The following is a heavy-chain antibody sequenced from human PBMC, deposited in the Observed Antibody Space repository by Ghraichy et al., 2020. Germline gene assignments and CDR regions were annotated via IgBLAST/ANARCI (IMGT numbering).Heavy chain of an antibody. J-gene: IGHJ5*02. CDR3: ARQGSGSYYNGDWFDP. Sequence: SETLSLTCTVSGGSISSYYWSWIRQPPGKGLEWIGYIDYSGSTNYNPSLKSRVTISVDTSKNQFSLKLSSVTAADTAVYYCARQGSGSYYNGDWFDPWGQGTLVTVSS. CDR1: GGSISSYY. V-gene: IGHV4-59*01. CDR2: IDYSGST. D-gene: IGHD3-10*01.